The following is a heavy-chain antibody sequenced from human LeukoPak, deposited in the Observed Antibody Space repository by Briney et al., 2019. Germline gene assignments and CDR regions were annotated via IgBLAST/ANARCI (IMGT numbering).Heavy chain of an antibody. D-gene: IGHD3-22*01. J-gene: IGHJ4*02. CDR2: ISYGGSNE. V-gene: IGHV3-30*03. CDR1: GFTFSNYD. CDR3: ATGDNSGYDY. Sequence: GGSLRLSCAATGFTFSNYDMHWVRQAPGKGLEWVALISYGGSNEYYGGSVKGRFTISRDNSKNTLYLQMNSLSAEDTAVYYCATGDNSGYDYWGQGTLVTVSS.